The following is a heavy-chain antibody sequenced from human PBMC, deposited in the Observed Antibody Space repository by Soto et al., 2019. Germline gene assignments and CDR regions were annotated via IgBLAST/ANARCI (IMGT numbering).Heavy chain of an antibody. V-gene: IGHV1-69*02. CDR3: GRGGGYDLIGDYFDY. D-gene: IGHD5-12*01. J-gene: IGHJ4*02. CDR1: GGTFSSYT. CDR2: IIPILGIA. Sequence: QVQLVQSGAEVKKPGSSVKVSCKASGGTFSSYTISWVRQAPGQGLEWMGRIIPILGIANYAQKFQGRVTITADKSTSKAYVELSSLRSEATAGYYCGRGGGYDLIGDYFDYWGQGTLVTVSS.